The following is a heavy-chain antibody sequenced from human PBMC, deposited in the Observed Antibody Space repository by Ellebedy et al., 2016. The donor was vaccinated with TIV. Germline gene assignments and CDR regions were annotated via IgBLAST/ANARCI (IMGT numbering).Heavy chain of an antibody. CDR3: ARDRIPYDFWSGYYPSFDY. Sequence: GGSLRLSXAASGFTFSSYTMHWVRQAPGKGLEWVAVISYDGSNKYYADSVKGRFTISRDNSKNTLYLQMNSLRAEDTAVYYCARDRIPYDFWSGYYPSFDYWGQGTLVTVSS. D-gene: IGHD3-3*01. CDR1: GFTFSSYT. J-gene: IGHJ4*02. V-gene: IGHV3-30-3*01. CDR2: ISYDGSNK.